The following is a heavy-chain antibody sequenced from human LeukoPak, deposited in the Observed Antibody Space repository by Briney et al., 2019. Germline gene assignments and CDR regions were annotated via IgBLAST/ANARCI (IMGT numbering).Heavy chain of an antibody. CDR2: IYTSGST. CDR1: GGSISSYY. D-gene: IGHD3-3*01. CDR3: ARDMDFWSGYYKVWWFDP. J-gene: IGHJ5*02. V-gene: IGHV4-4*07. Sequence: SETLSLTCTVSGGSISSYYWSWIRQPPGKGLEWIGRIYTSGSTNYNPSLKSRVTMSVDTSKNQFSLKLSSVTAADTAVYYCARDMDFWSGYYKVWWFDPWGQGTLVTVSS.